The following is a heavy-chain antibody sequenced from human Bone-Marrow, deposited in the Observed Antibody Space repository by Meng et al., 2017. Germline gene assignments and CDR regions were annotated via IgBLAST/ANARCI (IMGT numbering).Heavy chain of an antibody. J-gene: IGHJ6*02. CDR1: GGSFSGYY. CDR2: INHSGST. Sequence: SETLSLTCAVYGGSFSGYYWSWIHQPPGKGLEWIGEINHSGSTNYNPSLKSRVTISVDTSKNQFSLKLSSVTAADTAVYYCARELIAVAGALDGMDVWGQGTTVTVSS. V-gene: IGHV4-34*01. CDR3: ARELIAVAGALDGMDV. D-gene: IGHD6-19*01.